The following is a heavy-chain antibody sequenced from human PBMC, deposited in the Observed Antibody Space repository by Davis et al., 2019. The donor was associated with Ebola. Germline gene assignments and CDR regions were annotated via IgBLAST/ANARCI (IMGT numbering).Heavy chain of an antibody. CDR1: GFTFSSHG. CDR2: IGDNGRTT. CDR3: AKEGAWGNWYLDL. J-gene: IGHJ2*01. V-gene: IGHV3-30*18. D-gene: IGHD3-16*01. Sequence: GESLKISCEVSGFTFSSHGMHWVRQAPGKGLEWVAVIGDNGRTTFYADSAKGRFTLSRDNFKNTLDLQMNSLRPEDTAVYYCAKEGAWGNWYLDLWGRGTLVTVSS.